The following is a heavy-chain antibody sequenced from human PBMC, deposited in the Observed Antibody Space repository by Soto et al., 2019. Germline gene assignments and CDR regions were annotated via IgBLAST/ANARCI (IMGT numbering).Heavy chain of an antibody. J-gene: IGHJ5*02. V-gene: IGHV3-23*01. CDR1: GFTFTSYA. Sequence: EVKLLESRGDLVHPGGSLSLSCAASGFTFTSYAMTWVRQAPEKGLEWVSSISASGGTTYYTDSVKGRFTISRDNSKNTLFLQMNSLRAEDTAVYYCAKAWGWFDPWGQGTLVTVSS. D-gene: IGHD3-16*01. CDR2: ISASGGTT. CDR3: AKAWGWFDP.